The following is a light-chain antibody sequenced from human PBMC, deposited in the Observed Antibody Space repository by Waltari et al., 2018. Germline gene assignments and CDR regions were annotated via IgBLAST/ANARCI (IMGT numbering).Light chain of an antibody. CDR2: EVT. J-gene: IGLJ3*02. CDR1: SRDVGGFNR. Sequence: QSALTQPPYVSGSPGQSVTIPCTGTSRDVGGFNRVSWYQQPPGTAPKVMIYEVTNRPSGVPDRFSGSKSGNTASLIISGLQAEDEADYYCSSYTSTNTWVFGGGTKLTVL. CDR3: SSYTSTNTWV. V-gene: IGLV2-18*02.